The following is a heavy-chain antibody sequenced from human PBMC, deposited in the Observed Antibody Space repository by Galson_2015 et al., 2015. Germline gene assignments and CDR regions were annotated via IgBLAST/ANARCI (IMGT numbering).Heavy chain of an antibody. CDR2: IYSGSST. CDR3: ARDESRGGEFDY. D-gene: IGHD3-10*01. Sequence: SLRLSCAASGFTVTTNDMTWVRQAPGKGLEWLSIIYSGSSTYYADPVKGRIAISRDNSKNTLDLKMSSLRTEDKAVYYCARDESRGGEFDYWGQGALVTVSS. J-gene: IGHJ4*02. CDR1: GFTVTTND. V-gene: IGHV3-53*01.